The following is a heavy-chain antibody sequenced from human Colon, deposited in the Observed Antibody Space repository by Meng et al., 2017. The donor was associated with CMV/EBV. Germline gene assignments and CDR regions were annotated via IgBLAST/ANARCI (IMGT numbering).Heavy chain of an antibody. Sequence: ASVKVSCKASGYTFTGYYLHWVRQAPGQGLEWIGWINPNGGGTDYARAFEGRVTMTREMSTTTAYSELHRLTPDDTAVYYCARVGCGTTSCSQGLDPWGQGTLVTVSS. CDR1: GYTFTGYY. CDR3: ARVGCGTTSCSQGLDP. CDR2: INPNGGGT. V-gene: IGHV1-2*02. D-gene: IGHD2-2*01. J-gene: IGHJ5*02.